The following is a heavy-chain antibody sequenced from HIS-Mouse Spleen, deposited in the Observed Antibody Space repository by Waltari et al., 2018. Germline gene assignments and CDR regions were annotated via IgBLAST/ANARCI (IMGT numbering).Heavy chain of an antibody. Sequence: QVQLQESGPGLVKPSDTLSLTCTVSGGSISSYYRRRLRQTPGKGLEWIGYYRGSTNYNPSIKSRVTISVDTSKNQFSLKLSSVTAADTAVYYCARASRDLLLPRYFDLWGRGTLVTVSS. CDR2: YYRGST. J-gene: IGHJ2*01. V-gene: IGHV4-59*01. CDR1: GGSISSYY. CDR3: ARASRDLLLPRYFDL.